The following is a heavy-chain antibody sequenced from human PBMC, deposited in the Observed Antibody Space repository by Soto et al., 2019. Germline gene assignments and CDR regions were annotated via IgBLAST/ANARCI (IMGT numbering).Heavy chain of an antibody. CDR1: GGSISSGGYY. CDR2: IYYSGST. J-gene: IGHJ6*02. D-gene: IGHD6-13*01. CDR3: ARVPWEQHLGHGIMDV. V-gene: IGHV4-31*03. Sequence: QVQLQESGPGLVKPSQTLSLTCTVSGGSISSGGYYWSWIRQHPGKGLEWIGYIYYSGSTYYNLSLMSRVTISVDTSKNQFSLKLSSVTAADTAVYYCARVPWEQHLGHGIMDVWGQGTTVTVSS.